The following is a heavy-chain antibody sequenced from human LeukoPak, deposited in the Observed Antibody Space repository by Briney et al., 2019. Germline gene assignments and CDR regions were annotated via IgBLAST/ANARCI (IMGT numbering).Heavy chain of an antibody. J-gene: IGHJ4*02. D-gene: IGHD3-10*01. V-gene: IGHV1-2*02. CDR2: INPNTGVT. CDR3: ARDFGLDS. CDR1: GYTFAAYY. Sequence: ASVKVSCKASGYTFAAYYMIWVRQAPGQGLEWMGWINPNTGVTNYAQKFQGRVTMTRDTFITTAYMELSRLKSDDTAVYYCARDFGLDSWGQGSLVAVSS.